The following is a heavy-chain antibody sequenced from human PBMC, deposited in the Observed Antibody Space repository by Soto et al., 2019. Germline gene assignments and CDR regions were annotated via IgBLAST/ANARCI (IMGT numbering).Heavy chain of an antibody. CDR2: IRYDGSNI. J-gene: IGHJ3*02. Sequence: GGSLRLSCAVSGIIFTGYGMHWVRQAPGKGLEWVAVIRYDGSNIYYADSVKGRFTISRDNAKNTLYLQMNSLRAEDTAVYYCARDMEQWLFAFDIWGQGTMVTVSS. CDR1: GIIFTGYG. V-gene: IGHV3-33*01. D-gene: IGHD6-19*01. CDR3: ARDMEQWLFAFDI.